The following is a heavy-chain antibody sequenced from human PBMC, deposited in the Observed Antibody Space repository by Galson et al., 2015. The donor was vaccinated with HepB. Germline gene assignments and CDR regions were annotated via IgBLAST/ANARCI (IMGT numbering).Heavy chain of an antibody. CDR3: AGDRSRTWYTPAGWFDS. CDR2: IYSSGST. J-gene: IGHJ5*01. CDR1: GGSISSVTYY. V-gene: IGHV4-61*02. Sequence: TLSLTCTVSGGSISSVTYYWSWIRQPAGKGLEWIGRIYSSGSTNYNPSLKSRVTMSVATSKNQFSLKLSSVTAADTAIYYCAGDRSRTWYTPAGWFDSWGQGTLVTVSS. D-gene: IGHD6-13*01.